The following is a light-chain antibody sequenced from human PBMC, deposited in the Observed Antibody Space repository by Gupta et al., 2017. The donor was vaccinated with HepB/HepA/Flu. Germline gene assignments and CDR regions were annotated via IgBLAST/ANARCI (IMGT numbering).Light chain of an antibody. CDR1: QSVSSSY. CDR3: QQYGSSFGT. J-gene: IGKJ1*01. Sequence: EIVLTQSPGTLSLSLGERVTLSCRASQSVSSSYLAWYQQKPGQAPRLLISGASTRATGIPDRFSGSGSGTDFTLTISRLEPEDFAVYYCQQYGSSFGTFGQGTKVEIK. V-gene: IGKV3-20*01. CDR2: GAS.